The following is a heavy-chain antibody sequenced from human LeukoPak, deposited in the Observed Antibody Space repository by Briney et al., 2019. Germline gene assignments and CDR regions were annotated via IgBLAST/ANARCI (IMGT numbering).Heavy chain of an antibody. D-gene: IGHD4-17*01. J-gene: IGHJ4*02. CDR1: GFTFSSYA. Sequence: GGSLRLSCAASGFTFSSYAMHWVRQATGQGLEWVSAIGTAGDTYYPGSVKGRFTISRGNAKNSLYLQMNSLRAEDMAVYSVARYHRAGDYVYSNYRGQGPLFTVSS. V-gene: IGHV3-13*01. CDR3: ARYHRAGDYVYSNY. CDR2: IGTAGDT.